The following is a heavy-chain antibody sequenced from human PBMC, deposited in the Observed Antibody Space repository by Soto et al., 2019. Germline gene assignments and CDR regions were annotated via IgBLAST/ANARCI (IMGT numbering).Heavy chain of an antibody. CDR2: IIPILGIA. V-gene: IGHV1-69*02. D-gene: IGHD3-3*01. Sequence: SVKVSCKASGGTFSSYTISWVRQAPGQGLEWMGRIIPILGIANYAQKFQGRVTITADKSTSTAYMELSSLRSEDTAVYYCASSITIFGVVNGLDVWGKGTTVSVSS. J-gene: IGHJ6*04. CDR1: GGTFSSYT. CDR3: ASSITIFGVVNGLDV.